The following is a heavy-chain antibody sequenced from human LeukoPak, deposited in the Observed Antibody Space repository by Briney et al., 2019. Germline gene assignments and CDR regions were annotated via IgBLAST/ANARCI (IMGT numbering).Heavy chain of an antibody. V-gene: IGHV3-21*01. Sequence: GGSLRLSCAASGFTFSSYSMNWVRQAPGKGLEWVSSISSSSSYIYYADSVKGRLTISRDNAKNSLYLQMNSLRAEDTAVYYCARDRSRMHMGYWGQGTLVTVSS. J-gene: IGHJ4*02. CDR2: ISSSSSYI. D-gene: IGHD6-13*01. CDR3: ARDRSRMHMGY. CDR1: GFTFSSYS.